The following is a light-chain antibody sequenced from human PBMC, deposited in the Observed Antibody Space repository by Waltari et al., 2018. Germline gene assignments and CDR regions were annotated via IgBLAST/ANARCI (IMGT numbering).Light chain of an antibody. J-gene: IGKJ3*01. CDR1: QTVLSRYINKNY. CDR3: QQYYTTPPT. V-gene: IGKV4-1*01. CDR2: WAS. Sequence: DIVVTQSPESLAVSLGERASINCTSSQTVLSRYINKNYFGWYQQKPGQPPKLLIYWASTRESGVPDRFSGSGSGTDFTLTISSLHAEDVAVYYCQQYYTTPPTFGPGTRVDI.